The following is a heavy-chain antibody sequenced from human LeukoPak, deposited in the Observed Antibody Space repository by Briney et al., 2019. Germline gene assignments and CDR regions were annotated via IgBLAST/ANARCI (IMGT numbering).Heavy chain of an antibody. CDR3: ARALKSRPSFWSGEGAFDI. D-gene: IGHD3-3*01. J-gene: IGHJ3*02. CDR2: ISAYNGNT. V-gene: IGHV1-18*01. Sequence: ASVKVSCKASGYTFTSYGISWVRQAPGQGLEWMGWISAYNGNTNYAQKLQGRVTMTTDTSTSTAHMELRSLRSDDTAVYYCARALKSRPSFWSGEGAFDIWGQGTMVTVSS. CDR1: GYTFTSYG.